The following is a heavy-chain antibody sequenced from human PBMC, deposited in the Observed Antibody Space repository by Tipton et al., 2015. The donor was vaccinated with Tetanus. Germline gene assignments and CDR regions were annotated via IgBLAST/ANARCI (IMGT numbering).Heavy chain of an antibody. D-gene: IGHD5-24*01. Sequence: SLRLSCAASGFTFSSYWMSWVRQAPGKGLEWVANIKQDGSEKYYVDSVKGRFTISRDNAKNSLYLQMNSLRAEDTAVYYCARSGRWLEPYNWFDPWGQGTLVTVSS. V-gene: IGHV3-7*01. CDR3: ARSGRWLEPYNWFDP. CDR1: GFTFSSYW. CDR2: IKQDGSEK. J-gene: IGHJ5*02.